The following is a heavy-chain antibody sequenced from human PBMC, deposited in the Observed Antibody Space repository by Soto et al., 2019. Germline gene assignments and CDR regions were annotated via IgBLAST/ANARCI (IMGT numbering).Heavy chain of an antibody. CDR3: ASCSSSSCYPPWGLRNFDS. Sequence: PSETLSLTCAVSGLSISSGYYWGWIRQSPGKGLEWIGSIYESGTTNYNPSLKSRVAISLDTSKNEFSLRLSSVTAADTAVYFCASCSSSSCYPPWGLRNFDSWGQGTLVTVSS. D-gene: IGHD2-2*01. J-gene: IGHJ4*02. CDR1: GLSISSGYY. CDR2: IYESGTT. V-gene: IGHV4-38-2*01.